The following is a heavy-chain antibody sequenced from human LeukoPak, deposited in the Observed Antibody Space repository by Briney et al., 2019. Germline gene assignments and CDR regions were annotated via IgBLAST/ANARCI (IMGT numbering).Heavy chain of an antibody. CDR3: AREREYYDFWSGYWVDYYYGMDV. D-gene: IGHD3-3*01. Sequence: SETLSLTCTVSGGSVSSGSYYWSWIRQPPGKGLEWIGYIYYSGSTNYNPSLKSRVTISVDTSKNQFSLKLSSVTAADTAAYYCAREREYYDFWSGYWVDYYYGMDVWGQGTTVTVSS. J-gene: IGHJ6*02. V-gene: IGHV4-61*01. CDR1: GGSVSSGSYY. CDR2: IYYSGST.